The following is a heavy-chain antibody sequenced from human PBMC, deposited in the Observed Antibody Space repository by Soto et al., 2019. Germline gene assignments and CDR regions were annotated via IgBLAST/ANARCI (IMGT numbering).Heavy chain of an antibody. V-gene: IGHV1-69*13. CDR1: GGTFSSYA. Sequence: SVKVSCKASGGTFSSYAISWVRQAPGQGLERMGGIIPIFGTANYAQKFQGRVTITADESTSTAYMELSSLRSEDTAVYYFARARRKYYYGSGSYSPYYYYYGMDVWGQGTTVTVSS. CDR3: ARARRKYYYGSGSYSPYYYYYGMDV. D-gene: IGHD3-10*01. CDR2: IIPIFGTA. J-gene: IGHJ6*02.